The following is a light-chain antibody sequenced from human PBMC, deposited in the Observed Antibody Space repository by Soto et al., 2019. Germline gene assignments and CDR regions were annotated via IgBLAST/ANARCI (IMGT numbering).Light chain of an antibody. J-gene: IGKJ1*01. CDR2: AAS. V-gene: IGKV1-6*01. CDR1: QSISSW. Sequence: IEMTQSPSSLSASVGDRVTTTCRASQSISSWLAWYQQKPGKAPKLLIYAASSLQSGVTSRFSGSGSGTDFTLTISSLQPEDFATYYCLQDYNYPRTVGPGTKVDIK. CDR3: LQDYNYPRT.